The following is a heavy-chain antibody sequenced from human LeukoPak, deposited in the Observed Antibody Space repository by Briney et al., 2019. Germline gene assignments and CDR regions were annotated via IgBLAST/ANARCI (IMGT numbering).Heavy chain of an antibody. CDR3: ARDRVWTVLY. V-gene: IGHV3-7*01. J-gene: IGHJ4*02. CDR2: INQDGGEQ. CDR1: GFTFSSYW. Sequence: GGPLRLSCAASGFTFSSYWMSWVRQAPGKGLEWVANINQDGGEQYYMESVKGRFTISRDNAKNSLYLQMNSLRAEDTAVYYCARDRVWTVLYWGQGTLVTVSS. D-gene: IGHD6-13*01.